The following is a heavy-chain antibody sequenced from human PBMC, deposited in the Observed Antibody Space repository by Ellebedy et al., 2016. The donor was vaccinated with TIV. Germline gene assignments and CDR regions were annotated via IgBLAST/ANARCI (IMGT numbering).Heavy chain of an antibody. Sequence: GESLKISXAASGFTFSNYAMSWVRQAPGKGLEWVSGISDSGSSTYYADSVKGRFTISRDNSRNTLFLLMNSLRAADTAVYYCAKDGPKWEALYWGQGTLVSVSS. D-gene: IGHD1-26*01. V-gene: IGHV3-23*01. CDR3: AKDGPKWEALY. J-gene: IGHJ4*02. CDR1: GFTFSNYA. CDR2: ISDSGSST.